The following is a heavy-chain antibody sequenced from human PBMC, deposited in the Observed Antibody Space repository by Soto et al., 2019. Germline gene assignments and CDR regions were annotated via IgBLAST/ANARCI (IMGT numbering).Heavy chain of an antibody. CDR3: ARGWFGEDYYGMDV. D-gene: IGHD3-10*01. CDR1: GYTFTGYY. J-gene: IGHJ6*02. Sequence: GASVKVSCKASGYTFTGYYMHWVRQAPGQGLDWMGWINPNSGGTNYAQKFQGWVTMTRDTSISTAYMELSRLRSDDTAVYYCARGWFGEDYYGMDVWGQGTTVTVSS. V-gene: IGHV1-2*04. CDR2: INPNSGGT.